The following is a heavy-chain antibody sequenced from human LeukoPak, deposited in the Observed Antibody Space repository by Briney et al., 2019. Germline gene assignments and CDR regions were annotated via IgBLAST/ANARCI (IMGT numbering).Heavy chain of an antibody. V-gene: IGHV4-34*01. CDR3: ARGGGYSSCWGDF. CDR1: GGSFSGYY. J-gene: IGHJ4*02. D-gene: IGHD6-19*01. Sequence: PSETLSLTCAVYGGSFSGYYWSWIRQPPGKGLEWIGEINHSGSTNYNPSLKSRVTISVDTSKNQFSLKLSSVTAADTAVYYCARGGGYSSCWGDFWGQGTLVTVSS. CDR2: INHSGST.